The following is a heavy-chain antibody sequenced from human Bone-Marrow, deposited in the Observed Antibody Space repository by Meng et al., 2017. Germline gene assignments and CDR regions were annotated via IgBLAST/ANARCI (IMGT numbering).Heavy chain of an antibody. J-gene: IGHJ4*02. Sequence: VTLVGTGVGSSTPGGSLRLSCAASGFTVSSNSMGWVRQAPGKGLEWVSVIYSGGSTYYADSVKGRFTISRDNSKNTLYLQMNSLRAEDTAVYYCARDYYDSSGYYKLGYWGQGTLVTVSS. CDR1: GFTVSSNS. CDR2: IYSGGST. V-gene: IGHV3-53*02. CDR3: ARDYYDSSGYYKLGY. D-gene: IGHD3-22*01.